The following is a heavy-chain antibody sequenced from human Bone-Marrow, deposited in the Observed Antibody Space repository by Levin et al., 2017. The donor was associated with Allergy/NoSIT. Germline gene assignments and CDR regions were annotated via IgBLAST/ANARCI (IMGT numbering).Heavy chain of an antibody. CDR1: GFTFSSHA. Sequence: PGESLKISCAASGFTFSSHAMHWVRQAPGKGLEWVAQIWYDGSKKYYSDAVKGRFTISRESSDNTVHLQMNSLRAEDTAAYYCARDGQQVTPYAMDVWGQGTTVTVSS. D-gene: IGHD6-13*01. V-gene: IGHV3-33*01. J-gene: IGHJ6*02. CDR2: IWYDGSKK. CDR3: ARDGQQVTPYAMDV.